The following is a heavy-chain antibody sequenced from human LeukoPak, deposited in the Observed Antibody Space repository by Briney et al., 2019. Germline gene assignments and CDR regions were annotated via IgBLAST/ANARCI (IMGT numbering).Heavy chain of an antibody. J-gene: IGHJ5*02. CDR1: GGSISSDY. CDR2: IYHSGST. D-gene: IGHD2-15*01. V-gene: IGHV4-59*08. CDR3: ARALGYCSGGSCYSLYRFDP. Sequence: SETLSLTCTVSGGSISSDYWSWIRQPPGKGLEWIGYIYHSGSTYYNPSLKSRVTISVDTSKNQFSLKLSSVTAADTAVYYCARALGYCSGGSCYSLYRFDPWGQGTLVTVSS.